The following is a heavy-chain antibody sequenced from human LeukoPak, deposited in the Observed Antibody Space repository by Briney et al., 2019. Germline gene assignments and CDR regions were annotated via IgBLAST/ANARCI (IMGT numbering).Heavy chain of an antibody. Sequence: GGSLRLSCAASEFSVGSNYMTWVRQAPGKGLEWVSLIYSGGSTYYADSVKGRFTISRDNSKNALYLQMNSLRAEDTAVYYCAKDLNWGQGTLVTVSS. CDR3: AKDLN. CDR2: IYSGGST. J-gene: IGHJ4*02. CDR1: EFSVGSNY. V-gene: IGHV3-66*01.